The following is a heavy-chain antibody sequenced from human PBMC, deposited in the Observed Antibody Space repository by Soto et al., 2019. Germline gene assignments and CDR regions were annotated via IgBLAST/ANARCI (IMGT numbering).Heavy chain of an antibody. D-gene: IGHD4-4*01. V-gene: IGHV3-7*01. Sequence: GGSLRLSCTASGFTFSDSWMTWVRQAPGKGLEWVARIKPDESEKKYADSVEGRFSISRDNAKNSMYLQMDSLRGEDTAVYYCVRGGSNYASWGQGTLVTVSS. CDR3: VRGGSNYAS. J-gene: IGHJ5*02. CDR1: GFTFSDSW. CDR2: IKPDESEK.